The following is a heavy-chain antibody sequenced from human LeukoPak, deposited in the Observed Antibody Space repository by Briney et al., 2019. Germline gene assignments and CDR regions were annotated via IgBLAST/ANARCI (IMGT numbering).Heavy chain of an antibody. CDR2: INPNSGGT. CDR3: ARGLWVRSGGSCYSY. Sequence: ASVKVSCKASGYTFTGYYMHWVRQAPGQGLEWMGWINPNSGGTNYAQKFQGRVTMTRDTSISTAYMELSRLRSDDTAVYYCARGLWVRSGGSCYSYWGQGTLVTVSS. CDR1: GYTFTGYY. D-gene: IGHD2-15*01. J-gene: IGHJ4*02. V-gene: IGHV1-2*02.